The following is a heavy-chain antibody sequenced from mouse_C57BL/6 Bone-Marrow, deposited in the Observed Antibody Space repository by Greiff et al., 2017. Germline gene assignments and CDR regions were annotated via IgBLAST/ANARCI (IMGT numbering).Heavy chain of an antibody. Sequence: QVQLQQPGAELVMPGASVKLSCKASGYTFTSYWMHWVKQRPGQGLEWIGEIDPSDSYTNYNQKFKGKSTLTVDKSSSTAYMQLSSLTSEDTAVYYCTTLLITTLDYWGQGTSVTVSS. CDR1: GYTFTSYW. J-gene: IGHJ4*01. CDR2: IDPSDSYT. D-gene: IGHD1-1*01. CDR3: TTLLITTLDY. V-gene: IGHV1-69*01.